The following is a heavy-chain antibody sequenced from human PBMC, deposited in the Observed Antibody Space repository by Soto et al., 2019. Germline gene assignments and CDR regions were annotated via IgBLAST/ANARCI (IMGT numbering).Heavy chain of an antibody. CDR3: ARDGGFYYGMDV. J-gene: IGHJ6*02. V-gene: IGHV4-59*01. CDR1: GGSIGSYY. Sequence: QVQLQESGPGLVKPSETLFLTCTVSGGSIGSYYWNWIRQPPGKGLEWIGYIYYSGSTNYNPSLKSRVTISVDTSKNQFSLKLSSVTAADTAVYYCARDGGFYYGMDVWGQGTTVTVSS. D-gene: IGHD3-3*01. CDR2: IYYSGST.